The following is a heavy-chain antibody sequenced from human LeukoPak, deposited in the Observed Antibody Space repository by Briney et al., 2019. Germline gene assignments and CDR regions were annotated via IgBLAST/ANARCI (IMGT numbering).Heavy chain of an antibody. D-gene: IGHD1-14*01. J-gene: IGHJ4*02. CDR1: GGSISTSSYY. V-gene: IGHV4-39*01. CDR2: ICYSGST. CDR3: ARLAWDHSYFDY. Sequence: SETLSLTCTVSGGSISTSSYYWGWIRQPPGKGLEWIGSICYSGSTYYNPSLKSRVTISVDTSKNQFSLKLSSVTAADTAVYYCARLAWDHSYFDYWGQGTLVTVSS.